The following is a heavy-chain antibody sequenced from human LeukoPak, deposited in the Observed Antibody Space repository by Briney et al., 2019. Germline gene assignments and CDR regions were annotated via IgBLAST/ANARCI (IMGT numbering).Heavy chain of an antibody. V-gene: IGHV4-34*01. CDR3: ARENGVMDY. CDR1: GGSFSGYY. CDR2: INHSGST. D-gene: IGHD3-16*01. Sequence: PSETLSLTCAVYGGSFSGYYWSWIRQPPGKGLEWIGEINHSGSTNYNPSLKSRVTISVDTSKNQFSLKLSSVAAADTAVYYCARENGVMDYWGQGTLVTVSS. J-gene: IGHJ4*02.